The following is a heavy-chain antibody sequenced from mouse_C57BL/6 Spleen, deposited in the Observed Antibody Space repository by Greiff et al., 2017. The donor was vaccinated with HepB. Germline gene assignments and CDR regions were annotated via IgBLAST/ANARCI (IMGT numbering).Heavy chain of an antibody. CDR2: INPNNGGT. J-gene: IGHJ2*01. CDR1: GYTFTDYN. CDR3: SYYYGSSPYYFDY. V-gene: IGHV1-22*01. D-gene: IGHD1-1*01. Sequence: DVKLQESGPELVKPGASVKMSCKASGYTFTDYNMHWVKQSHGKSLEWIGYINPNNGGTSYNQKFKGKATLTVNKSSSTAYMELRSLTSEDSAVYYCSYYYGSSPYYFDYWGQGTTLTVSS.